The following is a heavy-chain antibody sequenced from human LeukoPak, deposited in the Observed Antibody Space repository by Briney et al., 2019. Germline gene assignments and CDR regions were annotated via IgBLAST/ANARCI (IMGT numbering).Heavy chain of an antibody. V-gene: IGHV3-21*06. Sequence: GGSLRLSCAASGFTFSSYAMSWVRQAPGKGLEWVSSISSSSSYIYYADSVKGRFTISRDNAKNSLYLQMNSLRAEDTAVYYCARGSEWELLSCDYWGQGTLVTVSS. J-gene: IGHJ4*02. CDR3: ARGSEWELLSCDY. CDR1: GFTFSSYA. CDR2: ISSSSSYI. D-gene: IGHD1-26*01.